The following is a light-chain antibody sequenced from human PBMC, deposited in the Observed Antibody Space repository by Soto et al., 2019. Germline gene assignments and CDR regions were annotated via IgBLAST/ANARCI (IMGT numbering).Light chain of an antibody. J-gene: IGLJ1*01. Sequence: QSAQTQPASVSRSPGQSITISCTGTSSDVGGYNYVSWYQQHPGKAPKLMIYDVSNRPSGVSNRFSGSKSGNTASLTISGLQAEDETDYYCSSYTSSSSYVFGTGTKVTLL. CDR1: SSDVGGYNY. V-gene: IGLV2-14*01. CDR3: SSYTSSSSYV. CDR2: DVS.